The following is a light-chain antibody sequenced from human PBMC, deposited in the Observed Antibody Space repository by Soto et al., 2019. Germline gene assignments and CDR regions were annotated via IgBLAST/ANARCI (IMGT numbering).Light chain of an antibody. CDR3: QQYGSSPRT. Sequence: VFTQSPGTLYLSPGEGATLSCRASPSVSSSYLGWYQQKPGQAPRLLMYGASSRATGIPERVGGSGSGTDFTLTISRHEPEDFAGYYCQQYGSSPRTVGQRTK. CDR1: PSVSSSY. CDR2: GAS. V-gene: IGKV3-20*01. J-gene: IGKJ1*01.